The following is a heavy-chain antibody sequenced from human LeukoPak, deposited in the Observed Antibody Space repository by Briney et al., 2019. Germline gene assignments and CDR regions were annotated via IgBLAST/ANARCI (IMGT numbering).Heavy chain of an antibody. CDR2: ISSSGSTI. J-gene: IGHJ4*02. Sequence: GGSLRLSCAASGFTFSDYYMSWIRQAPGKGLEWVSYISSSGSTIYYADSVKGRFTISRDNAKNSLYLQMNSLRAEDTAVYYCARVPWDSRGWYYFDYWGQGTLVTVSS. CDR3: ARVPWDSRGWYYFDY. CDR1: GFTFSDYY. D-gene: IGHD6-19*01. V-gene: IGHV3-11*01.